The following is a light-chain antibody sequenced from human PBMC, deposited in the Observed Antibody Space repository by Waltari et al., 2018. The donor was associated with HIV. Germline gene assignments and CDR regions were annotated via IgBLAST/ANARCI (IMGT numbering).Light chain of an antibody. V-gene: IGLV2-14*01. J-gene: IGLJ1*01. Sequence: QSALTQPASVSGSPGQSITISCTGTSSDVGGYNYVSWYQQHPGKAPNIMIYEVSNRPSGVSKRFSGYKSGNTASLTISGLQAEDEADYYGSSYTSTSTGVFGTGTKVTVL. CDR1: SSDVGGYNY. CDR3: SSYTSTSTGV. CDR2: EVS.